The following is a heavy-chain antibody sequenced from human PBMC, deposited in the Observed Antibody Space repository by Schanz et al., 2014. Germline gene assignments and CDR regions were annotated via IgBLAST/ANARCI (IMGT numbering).Heavy chain of an antibody. D-gene: IGHD1-26*01. CDR2: MIGSGSSV. V-gene: IGHV3-23*01. CDR1: GFTFSIYG. J-gene: IGHJ4*02. Sequence: EVQLLESGGGLVQPGGSLRLSCAASGFTFSIYGMSWVRQAPGKGLEWVSRMIGSGSSVFYADSVKVRFTISRDNLNNTVYLQMNRLRAADTGVYSCAKDGRLTSYGTGSDFDYWGPGTLVTVSS. CDR3: AKDGRLTSYGTGSDFDY.